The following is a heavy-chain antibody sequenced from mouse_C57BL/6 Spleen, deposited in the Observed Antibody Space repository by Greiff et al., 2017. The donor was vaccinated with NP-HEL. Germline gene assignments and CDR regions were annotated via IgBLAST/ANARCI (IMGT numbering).Heavy chain of an antibody. J-gene: IGHJ2*01. V-gene: IGHV1-82*01. CDR2: IYPGDGDT. CDR3: ARETPNWDAYFDY. Sequence: VQLQQSGPELVKPGASVKISCKASGYAFSSSWMNWVKQRPGKGLEWIGRIYPGDGDTNYNGKFKGKATLTADKSSSTAYMQLSSLTSEYSAVSFCARETPNWDAYFDYWGQGTTLTVSS. D-gene: IGHD4-1*01. CDR1: GYAFSSSW.